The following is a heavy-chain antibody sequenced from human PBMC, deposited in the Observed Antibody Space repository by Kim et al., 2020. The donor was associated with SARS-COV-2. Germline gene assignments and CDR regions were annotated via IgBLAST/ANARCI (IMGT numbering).Heavy chain of an antibody. D-gene: IGHD1-20*01. CDR3: ARDTITSGMDV. CDR2: LYIIGST. CDR1: ELNVSDNY. V-gene: IGHV3-53*01. Sequence: GGSLRLSCAASELNVSDNYMNWVRQGPGKGLEWVSILYIIGSTYYADSVRGRFTISRDSSKNTLYLQMSNLSADDTAVYFCARDTITSGMDVWGQGTTVT. J-gene: IGHJ6*02.